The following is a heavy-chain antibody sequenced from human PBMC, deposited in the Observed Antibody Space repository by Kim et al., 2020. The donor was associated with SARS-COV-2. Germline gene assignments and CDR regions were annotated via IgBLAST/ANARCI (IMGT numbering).Heavy chain of an antibody. J-gene: IGHJ6*03. CDR2: MNPNSGNT. CDR1: GYTFTSYD. Sequence: ASVKVSCKASGYTFTSYDINWVRQATGQGLEWMGWMNPNSGNTGYAQKFQGRVTMTRNTSLSTAYMELSSLRSEDTAVYYCARRLRYFDWLSPSYSYYYMGVWGKGTTVTVSS. CDR3: ARRLRYFDWLSPSYSYYYMGV. D-gene: IGHD3-9*01. V-gene: IGHV1-8*01.